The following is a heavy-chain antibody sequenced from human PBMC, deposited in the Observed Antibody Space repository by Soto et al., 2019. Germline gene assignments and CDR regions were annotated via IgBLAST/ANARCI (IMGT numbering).Heavy chain of an antibody. D-gene: IGHD3-22*01. J-gene: IGHJ4*02. CDR2: ISAYNGNT. V-gene: IGHV1-18*01. CDR1: GYTFTSYG. CDR3: ARASDANYYDSSGYFDY. Sequence: ASVKVSCKASGYTFTSYGISWVRQAPGQGLEWMGWISAYNGNTNYAQKLQGRVTMTTDTSTSTAYMELRSLRSDDTAVYYCARASDANYYDSSGYFDYWGQGTLVTVSS.